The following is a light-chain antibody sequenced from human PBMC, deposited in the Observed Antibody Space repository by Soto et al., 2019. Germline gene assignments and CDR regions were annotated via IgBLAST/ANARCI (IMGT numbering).Light chain of an antibody. CDR3: QSYDLSLRNYV. CDR1: SSDVGGYNY. J-gene: IGLJ1*01. CDR2: EVS. V-gene: IGLV2-8*01. Sequence: QSALTQPPSASGSPGQSVTISCTGTSSDVGGYNYVYWYQQHPGKAPKLMIYEVSKRPSGVPDRFSGSKSGNTASLTVSGLQAEDEGDYYCQSYDLSLRNYVFGSGTKVTVL.